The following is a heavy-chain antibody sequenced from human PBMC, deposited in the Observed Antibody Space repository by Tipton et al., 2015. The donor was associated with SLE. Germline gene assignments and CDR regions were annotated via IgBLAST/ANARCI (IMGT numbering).Heavy chain of an antibody. CDR1: GGSFSGYY. V-gene: IGHV4-34*12. D-gene: IGHD6-6*01. CDR3: ARVLSSSSDY. J-gene: IGHJ4*02. CDR2: IFYTGST. Sequence: TLSLTCSVYGGSFSGYYWSWIRQPPGKGLEWIGSIFYTGSTYYNPSLKSRVTISVDTSKNQFSLKLSSVTAADTAVYYCARVLSSSSDYWGQGTLVTVSS.